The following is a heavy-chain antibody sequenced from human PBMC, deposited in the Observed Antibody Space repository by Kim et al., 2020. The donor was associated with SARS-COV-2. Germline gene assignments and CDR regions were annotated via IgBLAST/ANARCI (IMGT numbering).Heavy chain of an antibody. D-gene: IGHD3-10*01. V-gene: IGHV3-33*01. CDR3: ARDSHLRSTHYSYYYYGMDV. CDR1: GFTFSSYG. CDR2: IWYDGSNK. Sequence: GGSLRLSCAASGFTFSSYGMHWVRQAPGKGLEWVAVIWYDGSNKYYADSVKGRFTISRDNSKNTLYLQMNSLRAEDTAVYYCARDSHLRSTHYSYYYYGMDVWGQGTTVTVSS. J-gene: IGHJ6*02.